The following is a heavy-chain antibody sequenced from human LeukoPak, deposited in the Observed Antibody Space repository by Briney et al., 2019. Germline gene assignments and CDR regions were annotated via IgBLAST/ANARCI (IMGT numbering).Heavy chain of an antibody. CDR3: VKDGGRTPRGPLDI. D-gene: IGHD3-16*01. CDR1: GFTFNYAW. CDR2: TVSEIDGGTT. Sequence: GGSLRLSCAASGFTFNYAWMSWVRQVPGKGLEWVGQTVSEIDGGTTDYAAPVKGRFTISRDNSKNTLYLQMSSLRAEDTAVYYCVKDGGRTPRGPLDIWGQGTMVTVSS. V-gene: IGHV3-15*04. J-gene: IGHJ3*02.